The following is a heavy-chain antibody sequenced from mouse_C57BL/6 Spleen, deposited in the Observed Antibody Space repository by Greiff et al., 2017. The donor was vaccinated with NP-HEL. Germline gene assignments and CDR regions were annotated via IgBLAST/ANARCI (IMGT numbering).Heavy chain of an antibody. CDR1: GYTFTSYW. CDR3: ARLDLTGLDY. Sequence: QVHVKQPGAELVRPGSSVKLSCKASGYTFTSYWMHWVKQRPIQGLEWIGNIDPSDSETHYNQKFKDKATLTVDKSSSTAYMQLSSLTSEDSAVYYCARLDLTGLDYWGQGTTLTVSS. D-gene: IGHD2-13*01. CDR2: IDPSDSET. J-gene: IGHJ2*01. V-gene: IGHV1-52*01.